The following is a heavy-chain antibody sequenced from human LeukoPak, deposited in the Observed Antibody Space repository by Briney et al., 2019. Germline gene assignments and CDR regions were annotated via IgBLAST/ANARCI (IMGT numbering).Heavy chain of an antibody. CDR1: GYTFTGSY. V-gene: IGHV1-2*02. Sequence: ASVKVSCKAPGYTFTGSYIFWVRQAPGQGLEWMGWINPNNGGTSYSQKFQGRVTMTRDTSNSTAYMELNRLTSDDTAVYYCARDLMFNYWGQGTLVTVSS. J-gene: IGHJ4*02. CDR2: INPNNGGT. CDR3: ARDLMFNY.